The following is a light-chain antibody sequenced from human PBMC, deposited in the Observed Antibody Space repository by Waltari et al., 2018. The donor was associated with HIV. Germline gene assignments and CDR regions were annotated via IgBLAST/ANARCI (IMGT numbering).Light chain of an antibody. V-gene: IGLV3-27*01. Sequence: SYELTQPSSVSVSPGQTARIACSGDILAKKVARWFQLKPGQAPVLILYKGSERPSGIPERFSGSISGTTVTLTISGAQVDDEADYYCYSAADNIVLFGGGTKLTVL. CDR2: KGS. CDR1: ILAKKV. J-gene: IGLJ2*01. CDR3: YSAADNIVL.